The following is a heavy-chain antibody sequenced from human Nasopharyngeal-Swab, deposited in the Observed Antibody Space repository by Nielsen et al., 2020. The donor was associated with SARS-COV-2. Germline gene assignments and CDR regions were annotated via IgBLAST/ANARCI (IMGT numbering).Heavy chain of an antibody. CDR1: GFTFDDYT. V-gene: IGHV3-43*01. D-gene: IGHD6-13*01. Sequence: GESLKISCAASGFTFDDYTMHWVRQAPGKGLEWVSLISWDGGSTYYADSVKGRFTISRDNSKNSLYLQMNSLRTEDTALYYCAKDIYSSSWTPWYYYYGTDVWGQGTTVTVSS. J-gene: IGHJ6*02. CDR3: AKDIYSSSWTPWYYYYGTDV. CDR2: ISWDGGST.